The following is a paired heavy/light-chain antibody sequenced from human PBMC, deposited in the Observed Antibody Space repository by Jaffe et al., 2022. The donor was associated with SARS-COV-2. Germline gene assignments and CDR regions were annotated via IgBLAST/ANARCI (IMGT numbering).Light chain of an antibody. CDR3: QQHYSSPHT. J-gene: IGKJ2*01. CDR1: QTILYSSNNKNC. CDR2: WAS. Sequence: DIVMTQSPDSLAVSLGERATINCKSSQTILYSSNNKNCLAWYQQKPGQPPKLLIYWASTRESGVPDRFSGSGSGTDFTLTISSLQADDVAVYYCQQHYSSPHTFGQGTKLEVK. V-gene: IGKV4-1*01.
Heavy chain of an antibody. CDR1: GYTFNIYA. CDR3: ARNVPMDV. CDR2: IDTNTGNP. J-gene: IGHJ6*03. Sequence: QMQLVQSGSELKKPGASVKVSCKASGYTFNIYAMNWVRQAPGQGFEWMGWIDTNTGNPTYVQGFTGRFVFSLDTSVNTAYLQISSLKAEDTAVYYCARNVPMDVWGKGTAVTVSS. D-gene: IGHD6-6*01. V-gene: IGHV7-4-1*02.